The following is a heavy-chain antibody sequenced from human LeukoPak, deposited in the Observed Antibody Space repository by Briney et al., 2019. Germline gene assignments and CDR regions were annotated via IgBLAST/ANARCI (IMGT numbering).Heavy chain of an antibody. CDR2: IHYRGGT. J-gene: IGHJ4*02. Sequence: PSQTLSLTCSVSGGSINSGDYYWNWIRQPPGKGLEWIGYIHYRGGTYSNPSLRSRLTISLDTSKNHFSLKLSSVIAADTPVYYCARDXRGYGSFDSWGQGTLVTVSS. D-gene: IGHD5-18*01. V-gene: IGHV4-30-4*08. CDR3: ARDXRGYGSFDS. CDR1: GGSINSGDYY.